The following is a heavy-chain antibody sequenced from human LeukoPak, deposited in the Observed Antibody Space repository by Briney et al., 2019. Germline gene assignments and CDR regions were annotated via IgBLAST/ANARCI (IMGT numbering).Heavy chain of an antibody. V-gene: IGHV3-15*01. CDR1: GFTFSNTW. CDR3: TTVRSY. Sequence: GGSLRLSCIASGFTFSNTWMNWVRQAPGKGLEWVGRIMTKTAGGATDYAAPVKGRFTISRDDSKNTVYLQMNSLNTEDTAVYYCTTVRSYWGQGTLVTVSS. J-gene: IGHJ4*02. CDR2: IMTKTAGGAT.